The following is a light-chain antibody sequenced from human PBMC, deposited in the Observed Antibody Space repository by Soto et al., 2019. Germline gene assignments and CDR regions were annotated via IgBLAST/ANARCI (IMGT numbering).Light chain of an antibody. J-gene: IGKJ3*01. V-gene: IGKV1-8*01. CDR2: AAS. CDR3: QRYYSYPRWT. Sequence: AIRMTQSPSSFSASTGDRVTITCRASQGISSYLAWYQQKPGKAPKLLIYAASTLQSGVPSRFSGSGSGTDFTLTISCLQSEDFATYYCQRYYSYPRWTFDPGTNVDIK. CDR1: QGISSY.